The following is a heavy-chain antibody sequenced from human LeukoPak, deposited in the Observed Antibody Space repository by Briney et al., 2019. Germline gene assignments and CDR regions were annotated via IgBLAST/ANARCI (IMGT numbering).Heavy chain of an antibody. J-gene: IGHJ4*02. V-gene: IGHV1-46*01. Sequence: GASVKVSCKASGYTFTSYGISWVRQAPGQGLEWMGIINPSGGTSYAQKLQGRIIMTRDTSTVYMELSSLRSEDTAVYYCAREGVAGTGLDYWGQGTLVTVSS. CDR3: AREGVAGTGLDY. D-gene: IGHD6-13*01. CDR2: INPSGGT. CDR1: GYTFTSYG.